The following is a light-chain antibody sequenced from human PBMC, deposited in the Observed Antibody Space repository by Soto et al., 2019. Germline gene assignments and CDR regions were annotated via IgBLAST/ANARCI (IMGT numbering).Light chain of an antibody. J-gene: IGKJ1*01. V-gene: IGKV3-15*01. CDR1: QSVSID. CDR2: GAS. Sequence: QGTGALSGCRGEIDKLSCRASQSVSIDLAWYQQKPGQAPRLLIYGASTRATDIPPSFTGSGSGTEFTLPTSGVKPEDIAVYDCQQYAKSPQPFEQGTKVDIK. CDR3: QQYAKSPQP.